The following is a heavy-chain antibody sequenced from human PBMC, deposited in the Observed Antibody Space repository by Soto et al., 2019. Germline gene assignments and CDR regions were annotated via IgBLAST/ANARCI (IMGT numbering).Heavy chain of an antibody. Sequence: QVQLVQSGAEVKKPGSSVKVSCKASGGTFSSYAISWVRQAPGQGLEWMGGIIPIFGTANYAQKFQGRVTITADESTSTAYMELSSLRSEDTAVYYCAESEGVDTAMDWEDYYYYGMDVWGQGTTVTVSS. CDR2: IIPIFGTA. J-gene: IGHJ6*02. CDR3: AESEGVDTAMDWEDYYYYGMDV. V-gene: IGHV1-69*01. CDR1: GGTFSSYA. D-gene: IGHD5-18*01.